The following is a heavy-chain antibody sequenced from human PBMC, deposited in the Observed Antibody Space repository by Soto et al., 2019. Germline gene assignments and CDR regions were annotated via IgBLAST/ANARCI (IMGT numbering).Heavy chain of an antibody. CDR2: IYYSGST. J-gene: IGHJ4*02. CDR3: ARDYYDSSGYIYFDY. D-gene: IGHD3-22*01. V-gene: IGHV4-61*01. CDR1: GGSVSSGSYY. Sequence: SSETLSLTCTVSGGSVSSGSYYWSWIRQPPGKGLEWIGYIYYSGSTNYNPSLKSRVTISVDTSKNQFSLKLSSVTAADTAVYYCARDYYDSSGYIYFDYWGQGTLVTVSS.